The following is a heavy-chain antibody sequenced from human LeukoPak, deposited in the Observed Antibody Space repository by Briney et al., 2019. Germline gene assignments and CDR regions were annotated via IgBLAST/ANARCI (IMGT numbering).Heavy chain of an antibody. CDR2: IRYDGSNK. V-gene: IGHV3-30*02. D-gene: IGHD3-22*01. J-gene: IGHJ6*03. CDR1: GFTFSSYG. Sequence: GGSLRLSCAASGFTFSSYGMHWVRQAPGKGLEWVAFIRYDGSNKYYADSVKGRFTISRDNSKNTLYLQMNSLRAEDTAVYYCAKLGRKGAHYYDSSEGMDVWGKGTTVTVSS. CDR3: AKLGRKGAHYYDSSEGMDV.